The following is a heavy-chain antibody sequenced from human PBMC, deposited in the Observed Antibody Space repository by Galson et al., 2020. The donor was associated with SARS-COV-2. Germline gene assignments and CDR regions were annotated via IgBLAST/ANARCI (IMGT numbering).Heavy chain of an antibody. V-gene: IGHV3-21*01. CDR1: GFTFSSYS. CDR2: ISSLSTYT. J-gene: IGHJ4*02. D-gene: IGHD3-22*01. CDR3: ARGAGGDDGSF. Sequence: GGSLRLSCVGSGFTFSSYSMNWVRQAPGKGLEWVSSISSLSTYTHYADSVMGRFTISRDNSKNSLYLQMDSLRVEDTAIYYCARGAGGDDGSFWGQGALVIVSS.